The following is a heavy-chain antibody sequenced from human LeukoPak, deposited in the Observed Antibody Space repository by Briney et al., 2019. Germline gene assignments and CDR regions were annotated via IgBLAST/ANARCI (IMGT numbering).Heavy chain of an antibody. CDR3: ARDFFGWGYDVSDI. J-gene: IGHJ3*02. CDR1: GFTVSSNY. CDR2: IYAGGKT. V-gene: IGHV3-53*01. D-gene: IGHD6-19*01. Sequence: PGGSLRLSCAASGFTVSSNYMSWVRQAPGKGLEWVSVIYAGGKTYYADSVKGRFTISRDNSKNTLYLQMNSLRVEDTAVYYCARDFFGWGYDVSDIWGQGTMVTVSS.